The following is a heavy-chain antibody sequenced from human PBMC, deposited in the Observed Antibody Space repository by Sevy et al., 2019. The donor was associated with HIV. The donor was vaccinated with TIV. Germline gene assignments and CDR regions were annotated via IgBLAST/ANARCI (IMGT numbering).Heavy chain of an antibody. CDR1: GFTFSTYA. V-gene: IGHV3-23*01. J-gene: IGHJ3*02. D-gene: IGHD2-21*02. CDR3: GRDSNYHGGDIWSLNFDI. Sequence: GGSLRLSCAASGFTFSTYAMTWVRQVPGKGLQWVSAITGSGDNTYYADSVRGRFTISRDNSKNTLYLQMNSLTAEDTAVYYCGRDSNYHGGDIWSLNFDIWAHGTLVTVSS. CDR2: ITGSGDNT.